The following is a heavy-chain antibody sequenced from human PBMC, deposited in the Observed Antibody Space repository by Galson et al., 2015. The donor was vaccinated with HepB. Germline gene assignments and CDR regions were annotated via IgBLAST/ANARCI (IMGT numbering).Heavy chain of an antibody. CDR2: TYYRSKWYN. CDR3: ARAPHPYNWNQYYYYYGMDV. D-gene: IGHD1-20*01. Sequence: CAISGDSVSSNSAAWNWIRQSPSRGLEWLGRTYYRSKWYNDYAVSVKSRITINPDTSKNQFSLQLNSVTPEDTAVYYCARAPHPYNWNQYYYYYGMDVWGQGTTVTVSS. J-gene: IGHJ6*02. CDR1: GDSVSSNSAA. V-gene: IGHV6-1*01.